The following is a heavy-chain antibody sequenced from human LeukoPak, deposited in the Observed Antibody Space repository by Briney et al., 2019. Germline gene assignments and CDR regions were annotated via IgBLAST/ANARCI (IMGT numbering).Heavy chain of an antibody. V-gene: IGHV3-23*01. J-gene: IGHJ4*02. Sequence: PGGSLRLSCAASGFTFSSYAMTWVRQAPGKGLEWVSLISGSGGSTYYADSVKGRFTISRDNSKNTLYLQMNSLRAEDTAVYYCARGPSSSTSWGQGTLVTVSS. CDR1: GFTFSSYA. CDR3: ARGPSSSTS. CDR2: ISGSGGST. D-gene: IGHD2-2*01.